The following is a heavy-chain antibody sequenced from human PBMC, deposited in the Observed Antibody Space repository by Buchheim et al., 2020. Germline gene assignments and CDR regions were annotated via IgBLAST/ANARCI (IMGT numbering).Heavy chain of an antibody. V-gene: IGHV2-70*04. CDR2: IDWDGDK. CDR1: GFSLSTSGMR. J-gene: IGHJ4*02. CDR3: ARSITECSGGTCYPYCDY. Sequence: QVTLKESGPALVKPTQTPTLTCTFSGFSLSTSGMRVTWIWQPPGKALEWLARIDWDGDKFYNTSLKTRLAISKVTPKTQVVLTMTNMDPVDTTTYYCARSITECSGGTCYPYCDYWGQGTL. D-gene: IGHD2-15*01.